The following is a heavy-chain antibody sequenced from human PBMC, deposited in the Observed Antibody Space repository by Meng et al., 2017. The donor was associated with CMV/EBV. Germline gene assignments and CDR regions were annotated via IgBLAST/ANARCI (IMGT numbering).Heavy chain of an antibody. CDR1: GFTVSSNY. Sequence: GESLKISCAASGFTVSSNYMSWVRQAPGKGLEWVSVIYSGGSTYYADSVKGRFTISRDNSKNTLYLQMNSLRAEDTAVYYCARVATVRFLEVSGMDVWGQGTTVT. V-gene: IGHV3-53*01. J-gene: IGHJ6*02. CDR2: IYSGGST. CDR3: ARVATVRFLEVSGMDV. D-gene: IGHD3-3*01.